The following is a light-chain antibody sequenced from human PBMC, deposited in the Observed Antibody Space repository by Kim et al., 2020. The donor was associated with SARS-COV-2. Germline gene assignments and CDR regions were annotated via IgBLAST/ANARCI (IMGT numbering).Light chain of an antibody. CDR3: CSYAGSNTPYV. CDR2: EVN. Sequence: QSALTQPPSASDSPGQSVTISCTGTSSDVGGYDYVSWYQQHPGKAPKLMIYEVNKRPSGVPDRFSGSKSGNTASLTVSGLQAADEADYYCCSYAGSNTPYVFGTGTKVTV. CDR1: SSDVGGYDY. V-gene: IGLV2-8*01. J-gene: IGLJ1*01.